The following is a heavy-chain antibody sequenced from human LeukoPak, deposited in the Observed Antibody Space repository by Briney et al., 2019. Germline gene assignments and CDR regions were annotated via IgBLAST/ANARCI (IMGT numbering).Heavy chain of an antibody. D-gene: IGHD5-24*01. V-gene: IGHV4-61*10. CDR1: IGSINNGDYY. J-gene: IGHJ4*02. CDR2: IFYTGTT. Sequence: SETLSLTCTVSIGSINNGDYYWSWIRQPAGKGLEWIGYIFYTGTTNYNPSLKSRVTISVDTSNEQFSLKLTSVTAADSAVYYCARSRIEMATISPADYWGQGTLVTVSS. CDR3: ARSRIEMATISPADY.